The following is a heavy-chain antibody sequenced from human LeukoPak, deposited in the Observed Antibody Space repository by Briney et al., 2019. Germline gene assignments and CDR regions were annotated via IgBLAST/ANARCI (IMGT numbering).Heavy chain of an antibody. CDR1: GFTVSSNY. D-gene: IGHD6-13*01. V-gene: IGHV3-53*01. CDR3: ARVKGGSSWYTAYYMDV. Sequence: GGSLRLSCAASGFTVSSNYMSWVRQAPGKGLEWVSVIYSSGSTYYADSVKGRFTISRDNSKNTLYLQMNSLRAEDTAVYYCARVKGGSSWYTAYYMDVWGKGTTVTVSS. CDR2: IYSSGST. J-gene: IGHJ6*03.